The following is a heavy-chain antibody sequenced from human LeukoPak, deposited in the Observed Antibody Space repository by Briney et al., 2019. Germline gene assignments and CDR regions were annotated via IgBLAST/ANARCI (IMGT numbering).Heavy chain of an antibody. Sequence: GESLKISCKGSGYIFNSYWIGWVRQMPAKGLEWMGIFYPGDFDTRYSPSFQGQVTISADKSISTAYLQWSSLKASDTAMYYCARHGRITWSHDAFDIWGQGTMVTVSS. D-gene: IGHD6-13*01. CDR1: GYIFNSYW. J-gene: IGHJ3*02. CDR2: FYPGDFDT. CDR3: ARHGRITWSHDAFDI. V-gene: IGHV5-51*01.